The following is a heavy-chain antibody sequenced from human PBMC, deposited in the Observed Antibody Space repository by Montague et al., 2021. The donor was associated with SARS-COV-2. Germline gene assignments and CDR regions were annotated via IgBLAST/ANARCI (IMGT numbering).Heavy chain of an antibody. V-gene: IGHV4-59*08. D-gene: IGHD3-16*01. Sequence: SETLSLTCTVSGGSISRYYWCWIRQSPGPGLEWIAYISDSGSPNYNPSLSSRVTVSVDTSTSQFSLKLTSVTAADTALYDCARHRIYLGESWWGEGTLVTVSS. CDR2: ISDSGSP. J-gene: IGHJ4*02. CDR1: GGSISRYY. CDR3: ARHRIYLGESW.